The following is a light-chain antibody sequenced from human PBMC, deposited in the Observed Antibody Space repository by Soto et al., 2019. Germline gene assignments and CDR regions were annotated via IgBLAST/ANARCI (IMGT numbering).Light chain of an antibody. CDR2: DVS. CDR1: SSDVGDYNY. J-gene: IGLJ1*01. Sequence: QSVLTQPASVSGSPGQSITISCTGTSSDVGDYNYVSWHQQHPGKAPKVMIYDVSNRPSGVSNRFSGSKSGNTASLTISGLQAEDEDDYYCSSYTSSSTLVFGTGTKVTVL. V-gene: IGLV2-14*01. CDR3: SSYTSSSTLV.